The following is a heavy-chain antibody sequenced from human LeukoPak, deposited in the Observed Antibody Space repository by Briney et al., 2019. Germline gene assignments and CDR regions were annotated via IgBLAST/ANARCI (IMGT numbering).Heavy chain of an antibody. Sequence: ASVKVSCKASGGTFSSYAISWVRQAPGQGLEWMGGIIPIFGTANYAQKFQGRVTITADESTSTAYMELSSLRSEDTAVYYCASMVDSSGWYESGYWGQGTLVTVSS. CDR2: IIPIFGTA. CDR1: GGTFSSYA. J-gene: IGHJ4*02. CDR3: ASMVDSSGWYESGY. D-gene: IGHD6-19*01. V-gene: IGHV1-69*13.